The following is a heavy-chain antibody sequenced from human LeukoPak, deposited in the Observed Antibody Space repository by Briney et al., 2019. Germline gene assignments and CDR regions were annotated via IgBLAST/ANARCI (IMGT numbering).Heavy chain of an antibody. CDR3: ARDKVVGSYDSSGYGPGGYFDY. CDR1: GFTFSSYG. CDR2: IWYDGSNK. D-gene: IGHD3-22*01. J-gene: IGHJ4*02. Sequence: GRSLRLSCAASGFTFSSYGMHWVRQAPGKGLEWVAVIWYDGSNKYYADSVKGRFTISRDNSKNTLYLQMNSLRAEDTAEYYCARDKVVGSYDSSGYGPGGYFDYWGQGTLVTVSS. V-gene: IGHV3-33*01.